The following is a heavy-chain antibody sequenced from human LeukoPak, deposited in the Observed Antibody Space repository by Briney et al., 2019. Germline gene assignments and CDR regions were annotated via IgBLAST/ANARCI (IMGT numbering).Heavy chain of an antibody. CDR1: GGTFSSYA. V-gene: IGHV1-69*13. CDR3: ARDPVCSSTSCYTQFDY. Sequence: SVKVSCKASGGTFSSYAISWVRQAPGQGLEWMGGIVPIFGTANYAQKFQGRVTITADESTSTAYMELSSLRSEDTAVYYCARDPVCSSTSCYTQFDYWGQGTLVTVSS. J-gene: IGHJ4*02. D-gene: IGHD2-2*02. CDR2: IVPIFGTA.